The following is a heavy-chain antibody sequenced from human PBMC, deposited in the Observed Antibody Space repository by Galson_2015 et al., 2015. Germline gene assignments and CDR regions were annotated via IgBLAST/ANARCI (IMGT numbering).Heavy chain of an antibody. CDR3: TTGRFMGFDP. J-gene: IGHJ5*02. D-gene: IGHD3-10*01. V-gene: IGHV3-15*01. CDR2: IKSKTDGGTT. Sequence: SLRLSCAASGFTFSNAWMSWVRQAPGKGLEWLGRIKSKTDGGTTDYAAPVKGRFTISRDDSRNTLYLQMNSLKTEDTAIYYCTTGRFMGFDPWGQGTLVTVSS. CDR1: GFTFSNAW.